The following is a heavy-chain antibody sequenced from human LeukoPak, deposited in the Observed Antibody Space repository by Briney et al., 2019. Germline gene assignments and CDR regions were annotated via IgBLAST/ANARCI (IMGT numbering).Heavy chain of an antibody. D-gene: IGHD5-24*01. V-gene: IGHV4-61*02. CDR1: GGSISSGSYY. Sequence: NPSETLSLTCTVSGGSISSGSYYWSWIRQPAGKGLEWIGRIYTSGSTNYNPSLKSRVTISVDTSKNQFSLKLSSVTAADTAVYYCARVRRDGYNQEIDYWGQGTLVTVSS. CDR2: IYTSGST. J-gene: IGHJ4*02. CDR3: ARVRRDGYNQEIDY.